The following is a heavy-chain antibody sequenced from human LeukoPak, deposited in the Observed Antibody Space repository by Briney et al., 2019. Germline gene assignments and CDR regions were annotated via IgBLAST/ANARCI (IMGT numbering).Heavy chain of an antibody. D-gene: IGHD6-19*01. V-gene: IGHV1-2*06. Sequence: GASVKVSCKASGYTFTGYYMHWVRQAPGQGLEWMGRINPNSGGTNYAQKFQGRVTMTRDTSIRTAYMELGRLRSDDTAVYYCARRGTTQSSSGWYGYYFDYWGQGTLVTVSS. J-gene: IGHJ4*02. CDR3: ARRGTTQSSSGWYGYYFDY. CDR1: GYTFTGYY. CDR2: INPNSGGT.